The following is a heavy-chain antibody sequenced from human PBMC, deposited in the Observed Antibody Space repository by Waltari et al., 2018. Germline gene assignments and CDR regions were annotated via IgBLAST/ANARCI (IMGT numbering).Heavy chain of an antibody. CDR1: GFTFSSYA. J-gene: IGHJ4*02. V-gene: IGHV3-23*03. D-gene: IGHD5-12*01. CDR3: AKFEYSGYDWLEGSFDY. Sequence: EVQLLESGGGLVQPGGSLRLSCAASGFTFSSYAMSWVRQAPGKGLEWVSVIYSGGSTYYADSVKGRFTISRDNSKNTLYLQMNSLRAEDTAVYYCAKFEYSGYDWLEGSFDYWGQGTLVTVSS. CDR2: IYSGGST.